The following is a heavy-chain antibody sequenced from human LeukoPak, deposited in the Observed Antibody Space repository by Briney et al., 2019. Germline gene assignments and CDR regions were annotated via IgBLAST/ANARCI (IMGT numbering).Heavy chain of an antibody. Sequence: GGSLRLSCAASGFTFSSYWMSWVRRAPGKGLEWVANIKQDGSEKYYVDSVKGRFTISRDNAKNSLYLQMNSLRAEDTAVYYCARAYSSSWRYYYYYMDVWGKGTTVTVSS. V-gene: IGHV3-7*01. CDR2: IKQDGSEK. CDR1: GFTFSSYW. CDR3: ARAYSSSWRYYYYYMDV. J-gene: IGHJ6*03. D-gene: IGHD6-13*01.